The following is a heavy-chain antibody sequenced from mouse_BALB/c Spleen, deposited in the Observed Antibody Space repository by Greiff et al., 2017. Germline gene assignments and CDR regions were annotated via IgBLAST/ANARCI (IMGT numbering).Heavy chain of an antibody. CDR2: ISSGSSTI. D-gene: IGHD2-14*01. V-gene: IGHV5-17*02. J-gene: IGHJ4*01. CDR1: GFTFSSFG. CDR3: AREYRYDGRYYAMDY. Sequence: EVQLVESGGGLVQPGGSRKLSCAASGFTFSSFGMHWVRQAPEKGLEWVAYISSGSSTIYYADTVKGRFTISRDNPKNTLFLQMTSLRSEDTAMYYCAREYRYDGRYYAMDYWGQGTSVTVSS.